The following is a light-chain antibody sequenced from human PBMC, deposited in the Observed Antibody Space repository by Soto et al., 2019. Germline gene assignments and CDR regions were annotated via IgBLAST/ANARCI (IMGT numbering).Light chain of an antibody. CDR1: QSVSSY. Sequence: VLTQSTATLSLTPGESANLSCRDSQSVSSYLAWYQQKPGTAPRLLIYDASNRATGIPARSSGSGSGTDFTLNISSLEPEEFAVYYCQQRSNWPPGVTVGQGTRLEIK. J-gene: IGKJ5*01. CDR2: DAS. V-gene: IGKV3-11*01. CDR3: QQRSNWPPGVT.